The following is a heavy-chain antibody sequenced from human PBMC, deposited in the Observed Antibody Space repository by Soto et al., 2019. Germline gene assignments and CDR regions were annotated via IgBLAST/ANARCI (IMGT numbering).Heavy chain of an antibody. Sequence: GGSLRLSCAASGFTFSDYAMAWFRQVPGKGLEWVSGISDSGITTKYAASVKGRFTISRDNSKNTLFLQMTSLKAADTAVYYCAKDARRSGIVGQWVAWGQGALVTVSS. D-gene: IGHD1-26*01. CDR2: ISDSGITT. CDR3: AKDARRSGIVGQWVA. CDR1: GFTFSDYA. J-gene: IGHJ5*02. V-gene: IGHV3-23*01.